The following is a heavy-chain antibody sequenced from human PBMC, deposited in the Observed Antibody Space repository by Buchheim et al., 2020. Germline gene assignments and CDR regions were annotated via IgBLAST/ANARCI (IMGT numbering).Heavy chain of an antibody. D-gene: IGHD3-3*01. CDR3: ARDGVFLEWGLYYYYYGMDV. CDR1: GFTFSSYS. J-gene: IGHJ6*02. CDR2: ISSSGSTI. Sequence: EVQLVESGGGLVQPGGSLRLSCAASGFTFSSYSMNWVRQAPGKGLEWVSYISSSGSTIYYADSVKGRFTISRDNAKNSLYLQMNSLRAEDTAVYYCARDGVFLEWGLYYYYYGMDVWGQGTT. V-gene: IGHV3-48*04.